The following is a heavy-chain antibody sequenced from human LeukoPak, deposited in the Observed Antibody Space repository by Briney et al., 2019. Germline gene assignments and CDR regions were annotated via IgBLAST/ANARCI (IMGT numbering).Heavy chain of an antibody. V-gene: IGHV1-2*02. CDR2: VNPNNGGT. D-gene: IGHD5-18*01. J-gene: IGHJ5*02. CDR1: GYTFTGYY. Sequence: GSVKVSCKPSGYTFTGYYMHWLRQAPGQGLQWLGWVNPNNGGTNYAQKFQGRVTMTWDTSINTAYMELNRLTSDDTAVYFCARLGRQDTAMAWGQGTLVTVSS. CDR3: ARLGRQDTAMA.